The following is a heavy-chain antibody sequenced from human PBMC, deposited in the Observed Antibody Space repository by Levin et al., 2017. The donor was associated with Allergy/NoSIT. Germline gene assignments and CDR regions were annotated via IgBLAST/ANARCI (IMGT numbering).Heavy chain of an antibody. D-gene: IGHD1-26*01. CDR1: GFTFSNYG. CDR2: ISYDGSNK. V-gene: IGHV3-30*18. Sequence: GESLKISCAASGFTFSNYGMHWVRQAPGKGLEWVAVISYDGSNKYYADSVKGRFTISRDNSKNTLYLQMNSLRAEDTAVYYCAKGEVFGSYYEPFSYWGQGTLVTVSS. J-gene: IGHJ4*02. CDR3: AKGEVFGSYYEPFSY.